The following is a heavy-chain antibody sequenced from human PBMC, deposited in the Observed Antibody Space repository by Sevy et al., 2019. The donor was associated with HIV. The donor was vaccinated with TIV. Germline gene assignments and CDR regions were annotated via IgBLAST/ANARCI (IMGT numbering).Heavy chain of an antibody. Sequence: GSLRLSCSASGFSFDNYVMNWFRQAPGKGLEWVGFIRSKLYGGTTEYARSVKGRFTISRDDSKSIAYLQMNSLKTEDSGVYYCSRDRYGSQSYAADHWGQGTLVTVSS. V-gene: IGHV3-49*03. CDR1: GFSFDNYV. CDR3: SRDRYGSQSYAADH. J-gene: IGHJ5*02. D-gene: IGHD3-10*01. CDR2: IRSKLYGGTT.